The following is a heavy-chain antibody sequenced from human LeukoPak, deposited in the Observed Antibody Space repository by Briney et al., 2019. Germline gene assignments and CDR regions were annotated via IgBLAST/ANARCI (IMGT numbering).Heavy chain of an antibody. D-gene: IGHD3-22*01. J-gene: IGHJ4*02. CDR1: GFTFSNAW. Sequence: GGSLRLSCAASGFTFSNAWMSWVRQAPGKGLEWVGRIKSKTDGATTDYAAPVKGRFTISRDDSKNTLYLQMNSLKTEDTAVHYCTTDPHYYDSSGYFSPPLSWGQGTLVTVSS. CDR3: TTDPHYYDSSGYFSPPLS. CDR2: IKSKTDGATT. V-gene: IGHV3-15*01.